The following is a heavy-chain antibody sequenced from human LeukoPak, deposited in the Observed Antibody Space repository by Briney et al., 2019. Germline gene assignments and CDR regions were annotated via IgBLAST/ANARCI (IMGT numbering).Heavy chain of an antibody. V-gene: IGHV3-48*01. CDR1: GFPLSSYA. CDR3: ARQDSYYDFWSGYYFDY. CDR2: ISSSSSTI. J-gene: IGHJ4*02. Sequence: GGSLRLSCAVSGFPLSSYAMSWVRQAPGKGLEWVSYISSSSSTIYYADSVKGRFTISRDNSKNTLYLQMNSLRAEDTAVYYCARQDSYYDFWSGYYFDYWGQGTLVTVSS. D-gene: IGHD3-3*01.